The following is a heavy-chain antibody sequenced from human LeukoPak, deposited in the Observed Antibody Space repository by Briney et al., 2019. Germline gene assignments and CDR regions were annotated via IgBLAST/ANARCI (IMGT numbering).Heavy chain of an antibody. CDR1: GFTFSDYY. V-gene: IGHV3-11*06. CDR2: ISSSSSYT. J-gene: IGHJ4*02. CDR3: ARGGDYYYDSSGYPQDY. Sequence: GGSLRLSCAASGFTFSDYYMSWIRQAPGKGLEWVSYISSSSSYTNYADSVKGRFTISRDNAKNSLYLQMNSLRAEDTAVYYCARGGDYYYDSSGYPQDYWGQGTLVTVSS. D-gene: IGHD3-22*01.